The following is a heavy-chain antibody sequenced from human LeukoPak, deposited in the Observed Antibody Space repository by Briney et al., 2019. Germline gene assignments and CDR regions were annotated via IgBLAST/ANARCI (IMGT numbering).Heavy chain of an antibody. J-gene: IGHJ4*02. Sequence: SETLSLTCTVSGGSIWNYYWSWIRQPAGKGLEWIGRIYTSGGTNYNPSLKSRVTMSVDTSKNQFSLKLSSGTAADAAVYYCARGDSSGYYFRPDYGGQGTLVTVSS. CDR3: ARGDSSGYYFRPDY. CDR1: GGSIWNYY. CDR2: IYTSGGT. D-gene: IGHD3-22*01. V-gene: IGHV4-4*07.